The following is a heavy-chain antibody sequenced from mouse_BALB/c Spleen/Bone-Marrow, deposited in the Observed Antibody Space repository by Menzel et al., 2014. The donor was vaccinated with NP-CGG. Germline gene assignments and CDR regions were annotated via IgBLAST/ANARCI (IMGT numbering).Heavy chain of an antibody. V-gene: IGHV4-1*02. CDR1: GFDFSGFW. Sequence: EVKLMESGGGLVQPGGSLKLSCAASGFDFSGFWMGWVRQAPGKGLEWIGEINPDSSTINYTPSLKGRFIISRDNAKNTLYLQMNKVRSEDTALYYCGRLGYYGCFAYWGQGTLVTVSA. J-gene: IGHJ3*01. CDR2: INPDSSTI. D-gene: IGHD2-3*01. CDR3: GRLGYYGCFAY.